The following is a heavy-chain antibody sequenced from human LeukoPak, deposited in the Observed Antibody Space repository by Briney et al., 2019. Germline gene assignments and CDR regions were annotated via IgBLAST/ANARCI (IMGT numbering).Heavy chain of an antibody. V-gene: IGHV4-59*10. CDR3: ARGPIAVDTAGFDY. Sequence: SETLSLTCAVYGGSFSGYYWSWIRQPAGKGLEWIGRIYTSGSTNYNPSLKSRVTMSVDTSKNQFSLKLSSVTAADTAVYYCARGPIAVDTAGFDYWGQGTLVTVSS. J-gene: IGHJ4*02. CDR1: GGSFSGYY. D-gene: IGHD5-18*01. CDR2: IYTSGST.